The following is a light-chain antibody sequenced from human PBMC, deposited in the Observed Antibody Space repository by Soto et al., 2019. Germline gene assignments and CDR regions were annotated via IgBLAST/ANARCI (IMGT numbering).Light chain of an antibody. V-gene: IGKV1-5*01. CDR3: QQYMGFPVIT. Sequence: DIQMTQSPSTLSASVGDRVTITCRASQSISNWLAWYQKKPGKAPKLLIYDASNLESGVPSRFSGSGSGTEFTLNVSSLQPDDFAIYYCQQYMGFPVITFGPGTKVDIK. CDR1: QSISNW. J-gene: IGKJ3*01. CDR2: DAS.